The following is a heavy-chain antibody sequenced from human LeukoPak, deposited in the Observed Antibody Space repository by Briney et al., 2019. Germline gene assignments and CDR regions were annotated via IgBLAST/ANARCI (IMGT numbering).Heavy chain of an antibody. Sequence: GGSLRLSCTASGFIFSSHWMTWVRQSPGKGLEWVANIKEDGSVKYYVDSVKGRFTISRDNTKNALYLQMNSLRADDTAVYFCARDSTWLLDYWGQGALITVSS. CDR3: ARDSTWLLDY. V-gene: IGHV3-7*03. CDR2: IKEDGSVK. CDR1: GFIFSSHW. J-gene: IGHJ4*02. D-gene: IGHD6-19*01.